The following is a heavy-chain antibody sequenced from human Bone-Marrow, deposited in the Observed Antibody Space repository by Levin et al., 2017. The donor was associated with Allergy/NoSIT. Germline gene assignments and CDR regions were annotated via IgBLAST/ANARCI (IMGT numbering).Heavy chain of an antibody. CDR3: ARVPALRFLDWFLDY. J-gene: IGHJ4*02. V-gene: IGHV4-39*02. CDR1: GDSIISATYN. CDR2: VYFSGST. D-gene: IGHD3-9*01. Sequence: SQTLSLTCTVSGDSIISATYNWGWVRQPPGKGLEWIGSVYFSGSTYLSPFLKSRVTMSVDTSRSHFSLNLSSVTAADTAVYYCARVPALRFLDWFLDYWGRGVLVTVSS.